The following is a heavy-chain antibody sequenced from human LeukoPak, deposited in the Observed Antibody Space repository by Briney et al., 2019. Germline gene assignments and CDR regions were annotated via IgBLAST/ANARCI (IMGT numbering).Heavy chain of an antibody. J-gene: IGHJ4*02. V-gene: IGHV3-48*03. Sequence: HAGGSLRLSCTASGFTFSSYEMNWVRQAPGKGLEWLSYINTGGSTIFYTDSLKGRFTTSRDNAKKLLYLQMNSLSSEDTATYYCARRYCSSSSCLLDYWGQGTLVTVSS. CDR2: INTGGSTI. D-gene: IGHD2-2*01. CDR1: GFTFSSYE. CDR3: ARRYCSSSSCLLDY.